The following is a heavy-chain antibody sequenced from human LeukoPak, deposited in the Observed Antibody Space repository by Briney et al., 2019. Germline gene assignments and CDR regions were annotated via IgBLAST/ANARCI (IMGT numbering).Heavy chain of an antibody. Sequence: GGSLRLSCAASGFTLSSYSMNWVRQAPGKGLEWVSSISSSSSYIYYADSVKGRFTISRDNAKNSLYLQMNSLRAEDTSVYYCARSTTPLHYFDYWGQGTLVTVSS. CDR3: ARSTTPLHYFDY. CDR1: GFTLSSYS. CDR2: ISSSSSYI. V-gene: IGHV3-21*01. D-gene: IGHD1-1*01. J-gene: IGHJ4*02.